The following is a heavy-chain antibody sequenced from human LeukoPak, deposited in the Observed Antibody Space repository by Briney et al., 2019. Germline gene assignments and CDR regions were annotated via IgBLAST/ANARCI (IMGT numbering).Heavy chain of an antibody. CDR1: GYTFTSYY. J-gene: IGHJ4*02. D-gene: IGHD5-18*01. Sequence: ASVKVSCKASGYTFTSYYMHWVRQAPGQGLEWMGIINPSGGSTSYAQKFQGRVTMTRDTSTSTVYMELSSLRSEDTAVYYCARDPVDDSYGFGYYFDYWGQGTLVTVSS. CDR2: INPSGGST. V-gene: IGHV1-46*01. CDR3: ARDPVDDSYGFGYYFDY.